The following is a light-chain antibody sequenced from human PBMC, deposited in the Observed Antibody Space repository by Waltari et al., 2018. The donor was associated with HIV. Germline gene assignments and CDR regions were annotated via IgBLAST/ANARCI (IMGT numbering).Light chain of an antibody. CDR3: AAWDATPKSHWI. J-gene: IGLJ2*01. Sequence: QSALIQPPSVSGTLAQTVTTPCSGTYSTFGRFYVCWYRHHPGTSPTLLLYQHNQTPSGVSDLFPGSKSVSSASLVISGLRGDDEGDYFCAAWDATPKSHWIFGGGTSLTVL. CDR1: YSTFGRFY. V-gene: IGLV1-47*01. CDR2: QHN.